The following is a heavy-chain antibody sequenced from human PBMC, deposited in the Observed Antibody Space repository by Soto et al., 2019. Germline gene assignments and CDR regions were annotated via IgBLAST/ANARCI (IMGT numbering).Heavy chain of an antibody. D-gene: IGHD2-2*01. CDR3: ARTVLVEPGTLAHFYYGMDV. Sequence: SSETLSLTCTVSGGSISSGGHYWSWIRQHPGQGLEWIGYIYHSGSTNYNPSLRSRVTISVHTSENQFSLKLNSVTAADTAVYYCARTVLVEPGTLAHFYYGMDVWGQGTTVTVSS. V-gene: IGHV4-31*03. J-gene: IGHJ6*02. CDR1: GGSISSGGHY. CDR2: IYHSGST.